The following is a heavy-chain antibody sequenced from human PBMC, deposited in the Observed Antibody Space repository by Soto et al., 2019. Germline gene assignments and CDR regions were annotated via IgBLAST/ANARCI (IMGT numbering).Heavy chain of an antibody. CDR2: IRFDGSNI. CDR3: ARDGVRGTVFFGYIDY. V-gene: IGHV3-33*01. Sequence: PGGSLRLSCAVSEIIFSGYGMHWVRQAPGKGLEWVAVIRFDGSNIHYADSVKGRFTISRDNSKNTLYLQMDSLRAEDTAVYYCARDGVRGTVFFGYIDYWGQGALVTVSS. J-gene: IGHJ4*02. CDR1: EIIFSGYG. D-gene: IGHD3-3*01.